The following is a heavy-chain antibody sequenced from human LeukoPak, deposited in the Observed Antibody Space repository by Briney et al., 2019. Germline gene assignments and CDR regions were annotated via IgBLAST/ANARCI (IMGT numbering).Heavy chain of an antibody. D-gene: IGHD1-26*01. CDR2: FDPEDGET. J-gene: IGHJ5*02. CDR3: ATDRGGSYPSPLRFDP. Sequence: ASVTVSLKVSGYTLTELSMHWVRQAPGKGLEWMGGFDPEDGETIYAQKFQGRVTMTEDTSTDTAYMELSSLRSEDTAVYYCATDRGGSYPSPLRFDPWGQGTLVTVSS. CDR1: GYTLTELS. V-gene: IGHV1-24*01.